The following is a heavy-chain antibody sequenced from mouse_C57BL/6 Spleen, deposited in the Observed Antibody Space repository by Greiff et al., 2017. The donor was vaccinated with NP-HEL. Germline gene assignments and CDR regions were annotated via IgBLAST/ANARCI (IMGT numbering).Heavy chain of an antibody. V-gene: IGHV1-63*01. CDR2: IYPGGGYT. CDR1: GYTFTNYW. Sequence: VQLQQSGAELVRPGTSVKMSCKASGYTFTNYWIGWAKQRPGHGLEWIGDIYPGGGYTNYNEKFKGKATLTADKSYSTAYMQFSSLTSEDSAIYYCARSILRYFDYWGQGTTLTVSS. D-gene: IGHD1-1*01. J-gene: IGHJ2*01. CDR3: ARSILRYFDY.